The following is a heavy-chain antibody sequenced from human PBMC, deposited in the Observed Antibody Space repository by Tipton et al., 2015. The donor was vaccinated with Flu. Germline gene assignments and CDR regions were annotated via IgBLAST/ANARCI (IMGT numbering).Heavy chain of an antibody. V-gene: IGHV4-38-2*01. J-gene: IGHJ5*01. CDR1: GYSISSGYY. CDR2: VGTMSHSGRT. Sequence: TLSLTCAVSGYSISSGYYWGWIRQPPGKGLEWIGTVGTMSHSGRTYYNPSLKSRVTISVDTSKNQFSLRLSSVTAADTAVYYCARRDYSNYVSVPKNWFDSWGQGILVTVSS. D-gene: IGHD4-11*01. CDR3: ARRDYSNYVSVPKNWFDS.